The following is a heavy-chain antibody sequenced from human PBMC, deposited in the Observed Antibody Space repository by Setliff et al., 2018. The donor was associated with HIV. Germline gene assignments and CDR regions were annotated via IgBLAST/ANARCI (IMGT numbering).Heavy chain of an antibody. Sequence: PSETLSLTCNVSGGSISSSSHYWGWIRQPPGKGLQWIGCVFYSGSTYYDPSLESRVTISVASSKTQFSLKLRSVTAADTATYYCARLGRAIDDGGSSVRLDFWGQGVLVTVSS. J-gene: IGHJ4*02. V-gene: IGHV4-39*01. CDR2: VFYSGST. CDR1: GGSISSSSHY. CDR3: ARLGRAIDDGGSSVRLDF. D-gene: IGHD2-15*01.